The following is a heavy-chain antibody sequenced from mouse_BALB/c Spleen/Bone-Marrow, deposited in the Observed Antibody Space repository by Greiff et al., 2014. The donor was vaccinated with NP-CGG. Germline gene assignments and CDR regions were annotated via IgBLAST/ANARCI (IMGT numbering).Heavy chain of an antibody. CDR2: IDPENSNT. CDR1: GFNIKDYY. Sequence: VQLKESGAELVRPGALVKLSCKASGFNIKDYYMHWVKQRPEQGLEWIGWIDPENSNTIYDPKFQGKASITADTSSNTAYLQLSSLTSEDTAVYYCARGREAMDYWGQGTSVTVSS. J-gene: IGHJ4*01. CDR3: ARGREAMDY. V-gene: IGHV14-1*02.